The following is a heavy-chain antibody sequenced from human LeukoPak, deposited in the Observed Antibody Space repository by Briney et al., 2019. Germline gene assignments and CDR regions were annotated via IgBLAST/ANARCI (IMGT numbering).Heavy chain of an antibody. Sequence: PGGSLRLSCAASGFTFSSYGMHWVRQAPGKGLEWVAFIRYDGSNKYADSVKGRFTISRDNSKNTLYLQMNSLRAEDTALYYCAKDIGSYSSHVGGSWLDPWGQGTLVTVSS. CDR2: IRYDGSNK. CDR3: AKDIGSYSSHVGGSWLDP. D-gene: IGHD6-13*01. V-gene: IGHV3-30*02. J-gene: IGHJ5*02. CDR1: GFTFSSYG.